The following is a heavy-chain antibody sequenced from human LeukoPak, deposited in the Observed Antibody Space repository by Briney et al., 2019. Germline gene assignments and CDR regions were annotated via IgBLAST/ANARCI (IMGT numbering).Heavy chain of an antibody. CDR3: AAGYSYGYYYFDF. CDR1: GFTFSNYN. Sequence: GGSLRLSCAASGFTFSNYNMNWVRQAPGKGLEWVSSISSSSSYIYDADSVKGRFTISRDNAKNTLYLQLNSLGADDTAVYFCAAGYSYGYYYFDFWGQGTPVTVSS. D-gene: IGHD5-18*01. J-gene: IGHJ4*02. CDR2: ISSSSSYI. V-gene: IGHV3-21*01.